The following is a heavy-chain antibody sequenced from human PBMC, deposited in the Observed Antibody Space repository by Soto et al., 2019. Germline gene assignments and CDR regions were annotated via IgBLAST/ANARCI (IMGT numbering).Heavy chain of an antibody. CDR1: GFTFTNYA. CDR2: ISSSGGST. V-gene: IGHV3-23*01. D-gene: IGHD6-19*01. CDR3: AKDLIAVAGTRGSGWFDP. Sequence: EVQLLESGGGLVQPGGSLRLSCAASGFTFTNYAMSWVRQAPGKGLEWVSTISSSGGSTVYADSVKGRFTISRDNSKNTLYLQMKSLRAEDTALYFCAKDLIAVAGTRGSGWFDPWGQGTLVTVSS. J-gene: IGHJ5*02.